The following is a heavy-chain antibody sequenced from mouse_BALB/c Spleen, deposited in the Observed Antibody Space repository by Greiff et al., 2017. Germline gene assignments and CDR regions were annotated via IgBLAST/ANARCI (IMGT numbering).Heavy chain of an antibody. CDR1: GFTFSSYA. V-gene: IGHV5-6-5*01. CDR2: ISSGGST. D-gene: IGHD1-1*01. J-gene: IGHJ1*01. Sequence: EVKLVESGGGLVKPGGSLKLSCAASGFTFSSYAMSWVRQTPEKRLEWVASISSGGSTYYPDSVKGRFTISRDNARNILYLQMSSLRSEDTAMYYWARGDHYYGSSYWYFEGWGAGTTVTVSS. CDR3: ARGDHYYGSSYWYFEG.